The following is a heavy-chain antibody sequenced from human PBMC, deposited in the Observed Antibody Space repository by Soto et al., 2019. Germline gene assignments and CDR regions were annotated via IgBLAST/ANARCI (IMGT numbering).Heavy chain of an antibody. D-gene: IGHD3-10*01. Sequence: EVQLLESGGGLVQPGGSLRLSCAVSGLTFSRVDLSWVRQPPGKGLEWVSASGGSDLSTHYVDSVKGRFTISRDSSKNKLFLQMNSLGAEAPAVYYCVTHPGNSGGQGTLVPVSS. CDR1: GLTFSRVD. CDR3: VTHPGNS. V-gene: IGHV3-23*01. CDR2: SGGSDLST. J-gene: IGHJ4*02.